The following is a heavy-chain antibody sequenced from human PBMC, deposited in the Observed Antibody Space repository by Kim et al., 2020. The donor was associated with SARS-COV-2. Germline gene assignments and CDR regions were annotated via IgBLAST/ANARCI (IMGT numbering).Heavy chain of an antibody. J-gene: IGHJ6*02. V-gene: IGHV3-30-3*01. D-gene: IGHD3-10*01. CDR3: ASGNYYESVSLSDYYNGMDV. CDR1: GLSFDDSA. CDR2: ISYDGRNK. Sequence: GGSLRLSCAASGLSFDDSAMNSVRQPPGKGLEWVAVISYDGRNKDYADSVKGRFTISRDNSTRTLYLQMNSLRVEDTAVYYCASGNYYESVSLSDYYNGMDVGGQGTTVTVSS.